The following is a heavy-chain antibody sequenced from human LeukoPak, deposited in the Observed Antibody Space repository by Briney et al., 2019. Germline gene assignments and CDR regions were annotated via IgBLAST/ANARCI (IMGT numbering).Heavy chain of an antibody. CDR1: GFTFSSYW. CDR2: IKQDGSET. CDR3: ARRTEDTAMVTDEPFDY. D-gene: IGHD5-18*01. Sequence: GGSLRLSCAASGFTFSSYWMSWVRQAPGKGLEWVANIKQDGSETYYVDSVKGRFTISRDNAKNSLCLQMNSLRAEDTAVYYCARRTEDTAMVTDEPFDYWGQGTLVTVSS. J-gene: IGHJ4*02. V-gene: IGHV3-7*01.